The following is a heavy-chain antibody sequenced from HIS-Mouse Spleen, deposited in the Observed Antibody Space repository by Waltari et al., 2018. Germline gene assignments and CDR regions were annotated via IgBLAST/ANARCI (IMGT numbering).Heavy chain of an antibody. CDR3: ASPLRANWAMGWYFDL. V-gene: IGHV4-39*07. D-gene: IGHD7-27*01. CDR2: IYYSGST. Sequence: QLQLQESGPGLVKPSETLSLTCTVPGGSISSSSYYWGCIRQPPGKGLEWIGSIYYSGSTYYNPSLKSRVTISVDTSKNQFSLKLSSVTAADTAVYYCASPLRANWAMGWYFDLWGRGTLVTVSS. J-gene: IGHJ2*01. CDR1: GGSISSSSYY.